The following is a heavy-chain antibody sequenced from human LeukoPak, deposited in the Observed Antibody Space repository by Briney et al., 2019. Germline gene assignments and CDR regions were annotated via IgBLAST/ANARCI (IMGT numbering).Heavy chain of an antibody. CDR3: ARDPRRGSYSGLFDY. D-gene: IGHD1-26*01. J-gene: IGHJ4*02. V-gene: IGHV3-21*01. Sequence: GGSLRLSCAASGFTFSSYSMNWVRQAPGKGLEWVSSISSSSYIYYADSVKGRFTISRDNAKNSLYLQMNSLRAEDTAVYYCARDPRRGSYSGLFDYWGQGTLVTVSS. CDR1: GFTFSSYS. CDR2: ISSSSYI.